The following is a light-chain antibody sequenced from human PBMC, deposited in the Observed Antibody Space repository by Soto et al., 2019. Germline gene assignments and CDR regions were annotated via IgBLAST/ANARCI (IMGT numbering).Light chain of an antibody. CDR1: SSDVGGYNY. CDR3: SSYTSSSTPYV. J-gene: IGLJ1*01. Sequence: QSVLTQPASVSGSPGQSITISCAGTSSDVGGYNYVSWYQQHPGKAPKLIIFEVSNRPSGVSNRFSASKSVNTASLTISGLQAEDEADYYCSSYTSSSTPYVFGTGTKVTVL. V-gene: IGLV2-14*01. CDR2: EVS.